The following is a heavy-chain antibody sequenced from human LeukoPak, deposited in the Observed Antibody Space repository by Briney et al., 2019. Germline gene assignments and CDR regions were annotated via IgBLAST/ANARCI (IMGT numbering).Heavy chain of an antibody. V-gene: IGHV3-21*01. CDR1: GFTVNNYA. D-gene: IGHD1-26*01. J-gene: IGHJ4*02. Sequence: GGSLRLSCAASGFTVNNYAMNWVRQAPGKGLEWVSSISSSSDFIAYADSVRGRFTISRDNAKNSLFLQMNSLRADDTALYYCASELGIVGGRRNDCWGQGALVTVSS. CDR2: ISSSSDFI. CDR3: ASELGIVGGRRNDC.